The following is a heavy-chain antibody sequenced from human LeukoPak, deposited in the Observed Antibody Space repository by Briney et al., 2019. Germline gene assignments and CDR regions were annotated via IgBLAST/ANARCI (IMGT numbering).Heavy chain of an antibody. CDR1: GYTFTIYG. CDR3: ARYLSVPAAASLRYFDY. Sequence: GASVKVSRKASGYTFTIYGISWVRQAPGQGLEWMGLISAYNGNTNYAQKLQGKVTITTDTSTSTAYMEMRSLRSDDTAVYFCARYLSVPAAASLRYFDYWGQGTLVTVSS. J-gene: IGHJ4*02. V-gene: IGHV1-18*01. D-gene: IGHD2-2*01. CDR2: ISAYNGNT.